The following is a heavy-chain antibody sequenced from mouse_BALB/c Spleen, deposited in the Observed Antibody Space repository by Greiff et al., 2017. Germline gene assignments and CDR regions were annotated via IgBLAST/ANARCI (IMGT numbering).Heavy chain of an antibody. D-gene: IGHD1-1*01. V-gene: IGHV1-4*02. CDR1: GYTFTSYT. Sequence: QVQLQQSAAELARPGASVKMSCKASGYTFTSYTMHWVKQRPGQGLEWIGYINPSSGYTEYNQKFKDKTTLTADKSSSTAYMQLSSLTSEDSAVYYCARPPPLYRGFAYWGQGTLVTVSA. J-gene: IGHJ3*01. CDR2: INPSSGYT. CDR3: ARPPPLYRGFAY.